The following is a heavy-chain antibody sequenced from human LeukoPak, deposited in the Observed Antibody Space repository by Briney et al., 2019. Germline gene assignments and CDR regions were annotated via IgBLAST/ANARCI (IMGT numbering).Heavy chain of an antibody. CDR3: AREGLRLGELSLLYFDY. J-gene: IGHJ4*02. Sequence: SETLSLTCAVYGGSFSGYYWSWIRQPPGKGLEWNGEINHSGSTNYNPSLKSRVTISVDTSKNQFSLKLSSVTAADTAVYYCAREGLRLGELSLLYFDYWGQGTLVTVSS. CDR1: GGSFSGYY. CDR2: INHSGST. V-gene: IGHV4-34*01. D-gene: IGHD3-16*02.